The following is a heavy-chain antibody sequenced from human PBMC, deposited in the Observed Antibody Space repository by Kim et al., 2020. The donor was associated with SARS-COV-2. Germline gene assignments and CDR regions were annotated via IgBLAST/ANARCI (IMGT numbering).Heavy chain of an antibody. CDR1: GYTFTSYA. V-gene: IGHV1-3*01. J-gene: IGHJ6*02. CDR3: AREYLGYCSGGSCYSRRLTYYYYGMDV. D-gene: IGHD2-15*01. Sequence: ASVKVSCKASGYTFTSYAMHWVRQAPGQRLEWMGWINAGNGNTKYSQKFQGRVTITRDTSANTAYMELSSLRSEDTAVYYCAREYLGYCSGGSCYSRRLTYYYYGMDVWGQGTTVTVSS. CDR2: INAGNGNT.